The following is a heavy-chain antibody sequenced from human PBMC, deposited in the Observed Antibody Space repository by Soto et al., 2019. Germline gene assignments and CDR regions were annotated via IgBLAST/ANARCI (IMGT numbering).Heavy chain of an antibody. CDR1: GGSVSSGSYY. V-gene: IGHV4-61*01. D-gene: IGHD2-15*01. J-gene: IGHJ5*02. CDR2: IYYSGST. Sequence: PSETLSLTCTVSGGSVSSGSYYWSWIRQPPGNGLEWIGYIYYSGSTNYNPSLKSRVTISVDSSKNQFSLKLSSVTAADTAVYYCARTGYAARGWFDPWGQGTLVTVSS. CDR3: ARTGYAARGWFDP.